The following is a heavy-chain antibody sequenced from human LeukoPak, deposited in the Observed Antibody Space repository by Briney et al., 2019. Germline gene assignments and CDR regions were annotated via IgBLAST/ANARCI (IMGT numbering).Heavy chain of an antibody. CDR2: ISDRARNT. CDR3: TTRLQHHFDY. D-gene: IGHD4-11*01. J-gene: IGHJ4*02. Sequence: PGGSLRLSCATSGFTFSNYAMNWVRQTPGKGLEWVSTISDRARNTHYADSVNGRFTISRDDFLNMVYLQMDRLTVEDTAVYYCTTRLQHHFDYWGQGTQVTVSS. CDR1: GFTFSNYA. V-gene: IGHV3-23*01.